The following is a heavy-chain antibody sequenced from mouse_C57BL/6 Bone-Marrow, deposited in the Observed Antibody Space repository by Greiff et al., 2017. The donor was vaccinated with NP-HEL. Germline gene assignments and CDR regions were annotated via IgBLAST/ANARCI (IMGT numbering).Heavy chain of an antibody. J-gene: IGHJ3*01. V-gene: IGHV1-69*01. CDR1: GYTFTSYW. CDR2: IDPSDSYT. CDR3: ARGPYYGNYEFAY. Sequence: VQLQQPGAELVMPGASVKLSCKASGYTFTSYWMHWVKQRPGQGLEWIGEIDPSDSYTNYNQKFKGKSTLTVDKSSSTAYMQLSSLTSEDSAVYYCARGPYYGNYEFAYWGQGTLVTVSA. D-gene: IGHD2-10*01.